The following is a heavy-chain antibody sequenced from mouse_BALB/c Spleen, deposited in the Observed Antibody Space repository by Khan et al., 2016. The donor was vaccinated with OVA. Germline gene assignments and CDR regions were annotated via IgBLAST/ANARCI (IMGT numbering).Heavy chain of an antibody. CDR2: ISYSGNT. Sequence: EVQLQESGPGLVKPSQSLSLTCTVTGYSITSDYAWNWIRQFPGNKLEWMGFISYSGNTNYNPSLKSRISITRDTTKNQFFLQLNSVTIEDTATYYCARVYGGDFDYWGQGTTLTVSS. V-gene: IGHV3-2*02. CDR3: ARVYGGDFDY. D-gene: IGHD1-1*01. CDR1: GYSITSDYA. J-gene: IGHJ2*01.